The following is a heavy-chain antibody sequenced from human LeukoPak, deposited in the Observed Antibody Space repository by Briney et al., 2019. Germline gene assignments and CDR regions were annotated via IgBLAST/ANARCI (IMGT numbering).Heavy chain of an antibody. CDR1: GFTFSSYW. V-gene: IGHV3-74*01. D-gene: IGHD3-3*01. CDR3: ARGEYYDFWSAYYTVYYYYMDV. CDR2: INSDGSST. J-gene: IGHJ6*03. Sequence: PGGSLRLSCAASGFTFSSYWMHWVRHAPGKGLVWVSRINSDGSSTSYADSVKGRFTISRDNAKNTLYLQMNSLRAEDTAVYYCARGEYYDFWSAYYTVYYYYMDVWGKGTTVTVSS.